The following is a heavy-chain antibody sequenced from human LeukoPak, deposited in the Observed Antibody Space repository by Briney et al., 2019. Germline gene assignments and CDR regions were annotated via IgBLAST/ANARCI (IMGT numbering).Heavy chain of an antibody. CDR3: ARGTVLNYYDSSGYHKSPGSVDY. J-gene: IGHJ4*02. Sequence: SETLSLTCAVSGVSVSSGSYYWSWLRQPPGKGLEWIGYIYYSGSTNYNPSLKNRVTISVDTSKNQFSLKLSSVTAADTAVYYCARGTVLNYYDSSGYHKSPGSVDYWGQGTLVTVSS. D-gene: IGHD3-22*01. V-gene: IGHV4-61*01. CDR1: GVSVSSGSYY. CDR2: IYYSGST.